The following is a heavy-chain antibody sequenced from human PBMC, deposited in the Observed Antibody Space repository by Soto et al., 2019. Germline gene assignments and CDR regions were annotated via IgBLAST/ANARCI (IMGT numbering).Heavy chain of an antibody. D-gene: IGHD3-22*01. Sequence: EVQLVESGGGLVQPGRSLRLSCAASGFTFDDYAMHWVRQAPGKGLEWVSGISWNSGSIGYADSVKGRFTISRDNAKNSLYLQMNSLIPEDTALYYCAKGPYYYESSGYYRYFDYWGQGTLVTVSS. CDR1: GFTFDDYA. CDR3: AKGPYYYESSGYYRYFDY. J-gene: IGHJ4*02. CDR2: ISWNSGSI. V-gene: IGHV3-9*01.